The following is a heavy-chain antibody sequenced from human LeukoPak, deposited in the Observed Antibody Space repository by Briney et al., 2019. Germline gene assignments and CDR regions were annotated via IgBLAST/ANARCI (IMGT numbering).Heavy chain of an antibody. CDR3: VRDLGGSSGH. D-gene: IGHD1-26*01. CDR1: GFTFSSNW. J-gene: IGHJ4*02. V-gene: IGHV3-74*01. Sequence: GGSLRLSCAASGFTFSSNWMHWVRQAPGKGLVWVSRINEDGSTTNYADSVKGRSTIFRDNAKNTLYLQMNSLRAEDTAVYYCVRDLGGSSGHWGQGTLVTVSS. CDR2: INEDGSTT.